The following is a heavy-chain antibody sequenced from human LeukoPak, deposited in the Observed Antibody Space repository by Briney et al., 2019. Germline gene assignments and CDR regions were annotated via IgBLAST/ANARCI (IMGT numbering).Heavy chain of an antibody. CDR2: ISTGSSYK. Sequence: GGSLRLSCAASGFPFSDFSMNWDRQAPGKGLEWVSSISTGSSYKYYGDSVKGRFTISRDNAKNSLDLQMNSLGAEDTAVYYFVRGPTQIGLLGTWSLEYWGQGSLVIVSS. D-gene: IGHD2-21*02. V-gene: IGHV3-21*01. CDR3: VRGPTQIGLLGTWSLEY. J-gene: IGHJ4*02. CDR1: GFPFSDFS.